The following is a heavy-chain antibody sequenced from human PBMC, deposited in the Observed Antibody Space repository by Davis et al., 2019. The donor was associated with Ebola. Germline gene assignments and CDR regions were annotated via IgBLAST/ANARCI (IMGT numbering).Heavy chain of an antibody. Sequence: PSETLSLTCTVSGGSISSSSYYWGWIRQPPGKGLEWIGSIYYSGSTYYNPSLKSRVTISVDTSKNQFSLKLSSVTAADTAVYYCARGVVDTAMEFDYWGQGTLVTVSS. CDR1: GGSISSSSYY. CDR3: ARGVVDTAMEFDY. V-gene: IGHV4-39*01. J-gene: IGHJ4*02. CDR2: IYYSGST. D-gene: IGHD5-18*01.